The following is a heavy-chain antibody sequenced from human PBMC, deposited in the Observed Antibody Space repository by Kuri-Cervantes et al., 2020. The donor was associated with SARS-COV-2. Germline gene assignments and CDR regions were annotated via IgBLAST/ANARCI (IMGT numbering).Heavy chain of an antibody. Sequence: ASVKVSCKASGYTFTSYYMHWVRQAPGQGLEWMGIINPSGGSTSYAQKFQGRATMTRDTSTSTVYMELSSLRSEDTAVYYCAREGRNIDYYYGMDVWGQGTTVTVSS. CDR2: INPSGGST. V-gene: IGHV1-46*01. CDR3: AREGRNIDYYYGMDV. D-gene: IGHD1-14*01. CDR1: GYTFTSYY. J-gene: IGHJ6*02.